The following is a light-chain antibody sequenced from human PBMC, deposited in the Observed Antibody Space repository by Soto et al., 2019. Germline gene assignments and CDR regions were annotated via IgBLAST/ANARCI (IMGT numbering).Light chain of an antibody. CDR3: QQVNSFPVT. CDR1: QGINSY. J-gene: IGKJ4*01. CDR2: AAS. V-gene: IGKV1-9*01. Sequence: DIQLTQSPSFLSASVGDRITITCRASQGINSYLAWYQQRPGKAPKLLISAASTLQSGVPSRFSGSGSWTEFTLTISSLQPEDFATSYCQQVNSFPVTFCGGTKVEIK.